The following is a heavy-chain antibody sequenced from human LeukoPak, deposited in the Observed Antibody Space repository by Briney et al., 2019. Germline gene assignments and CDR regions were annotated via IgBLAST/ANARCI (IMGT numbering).Heavy chain of an antibody. CDR2: IIPIFGTA. Sequence: SVTVSCTASGGTFSSYAISWVRQAPGQGLEWMGGIIPIFGTANYARKFQGRVTITTDESTSTAYMELSSLRSEDTAVYYCARDSGCGGDRSFDYWGQGTLVTVSS. V-gene: IGHV1-69*05. D-gene: IGHD2-21*02. J-gene: IGHJ4*02. CDR1: GGTFSSYA. CDR3: ARDSGCGGDRSFDY.